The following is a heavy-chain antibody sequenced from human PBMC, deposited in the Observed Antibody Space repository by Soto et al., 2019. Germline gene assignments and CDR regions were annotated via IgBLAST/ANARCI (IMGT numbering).Heavy chain of an antibody. J-gene: IGHJ4*02. CDR1: GGSFSGYY. CDR2: INHSGST. V-gene: IGHV4-34*01. D-gene: IGHD2-15*01. Sequence: QVQLQQWGAGLLKPSETLSLTCAVYGGSFSGYYWSWIRQPPGKGLEWIGEINHSGSTNYNPSLKSRVTISVDTSKDQCSLKLSSVTAADTAVYYCARVRPVCSGGSCYPGYFDYWGQGTLVTVSS. CDR3: ARVRPVCSGGSCYPGYFDY.